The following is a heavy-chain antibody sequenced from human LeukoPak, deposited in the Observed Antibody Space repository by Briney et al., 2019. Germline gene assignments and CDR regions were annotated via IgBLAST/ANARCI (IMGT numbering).Heavy chain of an antibody. Sequence: GGSLRLSCAASGFTFSSYPMSWVRQAPGKGLESVSSISSGGASTFYAESGKCRFTISRDNSKNTLYLQMNSLRVEDTAVYYCLTRVEATGSWGQGTLVTVSS. CDR2: ISSGGAST. D-gene: IGHD1-26*01. CDR1: GFTFSSYP. CDR3: LTRVEATGS. J-gene: IGHJ5*02. V-gene: IGHV3-23*01.